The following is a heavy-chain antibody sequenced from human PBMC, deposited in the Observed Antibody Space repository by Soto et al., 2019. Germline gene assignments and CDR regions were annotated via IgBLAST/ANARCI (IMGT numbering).Heavy chain of an antibody. CDR3: AKGFIVVVTVLRPDDAFDI. V-gene: IGHV3-23*01. CDR2: ISGGGGST. D-gene: IGHD2-21*02. CDR1: GFTFSSYA. J-gene: IGHJ3*02. Sequence: EVPLLESGGRLVQPGGSLRLSCAASGFTFSSYAMNWVRQAPGKGLEWVAGISGGGGSTYYADSVKGRFTISRDTSKNTVYLQLNSLRAEDTAVYYCAKGFIVVVTVLRPDDAFDIWGQGTMVTVSS.